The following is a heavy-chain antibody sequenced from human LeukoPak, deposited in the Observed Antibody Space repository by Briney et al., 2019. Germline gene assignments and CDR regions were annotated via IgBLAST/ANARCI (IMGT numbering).Heavy chain of an antibody. J-gene: IGHJ6*03. V-gene: IGHV1-2*02. D-gene: IGHD5-12*01. Sequence: ASVKVSCKASGYTFTGYYMHWVRQAPGQGLEWMGWINPNSGGTNYAQKFQGRVTITADKSTSTAYMELSSLRSEDTAVYYCAIGRGYSGYDDYYYYYMDVWGKGTTVTVSS. CDR1: GYTFTGYY. CDR3: AIGRGYSGYDDYYYYYMDV. CDR2: INPNSGGT.